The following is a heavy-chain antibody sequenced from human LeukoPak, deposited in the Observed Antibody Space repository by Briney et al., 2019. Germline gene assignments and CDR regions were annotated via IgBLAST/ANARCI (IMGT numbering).Heavy chain of an antibody. CDR1: GGSFSGYY. CDR3: ARGSPSLTYYYDSSGYRNGY. CDR2: INHSGST. V-gene: IGHV4-34*01. Sequence: SETLSLTCAVYGGSFSGYYWSWIRQPPGKGLEWIGEINHSGSTNYNPSHKSRVTISVDTSKNQFSLKLSSVTAADTAVYYCARGSPSLTYYYDSSGYRNGYWGQGTLVTVSS. J-gene: IGHJ4*02. D-gene: IGHD3-22*01.